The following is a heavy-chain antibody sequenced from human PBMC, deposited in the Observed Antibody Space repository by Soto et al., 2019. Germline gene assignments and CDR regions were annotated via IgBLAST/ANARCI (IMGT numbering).Heavy chain of an antibody. CDR3: ARESVGATATLDYYYFYMDV. D-gene: IGHD1-26*01. CDR2: INPNGGVT. J-gene: IGHJ6*03. CDR1: GDSFNDYY. Sequence: QVQLVQSGAEVRKPGASVTVSCRSSGDSFNDYYIHWVRQAPGQGFEWMGWINPNGGVTKYAQKFQGWVSMTRDTSIRTVYMQLSRLRSDDTAFYYCARESVGATATLDYYYFYMDVWGTGTTVTVSS. V-gene: IGHV1-2*04.